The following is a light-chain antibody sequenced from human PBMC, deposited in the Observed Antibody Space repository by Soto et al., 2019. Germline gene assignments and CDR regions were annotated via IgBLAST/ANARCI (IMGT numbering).Light chain of an antibody. V-gene: IGLV2-14*01. CDR3: SSYTSSSTVL. Sequence: QSVLTQPASVSGSPGQSITISCTGTSSDVGAYNYVSWYQQHPGKAPKLMIYDVSNRPSGVSNRFSGSKSGNTASLTISGLQPEDEADYYCSSYTSSSTVLFGGGTKLTVL. J-gene: IGLJ2*01. CDR1: SSDVGAYNY. CDR2: DVS.